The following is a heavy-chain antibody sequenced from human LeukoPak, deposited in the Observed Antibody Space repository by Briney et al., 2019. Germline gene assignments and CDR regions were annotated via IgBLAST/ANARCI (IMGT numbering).Heavy chain of an antibody. D-gene: IGHD3-10*01. J-gene: IGHJ4*02. CDR2: ISSSSYI. V-gene: IGHV3-21*01. Sequence: GGSLRLPCAASGLTFSSYSMNWVRQAPGKGLEWVSSISSSSYIYYADSVKGRFTISRDNARNSLYLQMNSLRTEDTAVYYCARDTTMVRGVIPFDYWGQGTLVTVSS. CDR1: GLTFSSYS. CDR3: ARDTTMVRGVIPFDY.